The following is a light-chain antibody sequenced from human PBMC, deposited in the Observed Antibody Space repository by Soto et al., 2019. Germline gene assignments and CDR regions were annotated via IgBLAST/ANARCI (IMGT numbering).Light chain of an antibody. CDR2: GAS. CDR3: QQYGSSPPCT. V-gene: IGKV3-20*01. Sequence: EIVMTQSPATLSLSPGERATLSCRASQSVSSSYLAWHQQKADQAPRLLIYGASSRATGIPARFSGSGSGTDFTLTISRLEPEDFAVYYCQQYGSSPPCTFGQGTKVEIK. J-gene: IGKJ1*01. CDR1: QSVSSSY.